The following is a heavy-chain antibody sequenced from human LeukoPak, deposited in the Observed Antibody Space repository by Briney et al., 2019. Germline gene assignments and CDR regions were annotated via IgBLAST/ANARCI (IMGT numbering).Heavy chain of an antibody. CDR2: ISSSGSTI. J-gene: IGHJ4*02. V-gene: IGHV3-48*03. CDR3: ARSPSRDFDY. Sequence: GGSLRLSCASSGYTFSSHAMNWVRQAPGKGLEWVSYISSSGSTIYYADSVKGRFTISRDNAKNSLYLQMNSLRAEDTAVYYCARSPSRDFDYWGQGTLVTVSS. CDR1: GYTFSSHA.